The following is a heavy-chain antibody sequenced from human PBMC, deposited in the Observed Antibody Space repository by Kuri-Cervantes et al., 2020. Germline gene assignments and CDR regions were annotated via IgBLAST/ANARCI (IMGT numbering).Heavy chain of an antibody. J-gene: IGHJ3*02. Sequence: GGSLRLSCAASGFTFSSYWMSWVRQAPGKGLEWVSGISWNSGSIGYADSVKGRFTISRDNAKNSLYLQMNSLRAEDTALYYCAKSGWADAFDIWGQGTMVTVSS. CDR3: AKSGWADAFDI. V-gene: IGHV3-9*01. D-gene: IGHD3-16*01. CDR1: GFTFSSYW. CDR2: ISWNSGSI.